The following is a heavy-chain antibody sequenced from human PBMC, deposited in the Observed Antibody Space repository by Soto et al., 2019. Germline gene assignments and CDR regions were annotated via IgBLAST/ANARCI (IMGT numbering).Heavy chain of an antibody. V-gene: IGHV3-23*01. CDR2: TGGTGRTT. CDR1: GFTFSISA. J-gene: IGHJ4*02. Sequence: PGRSLRRSCAASGFTFSISAMSWVRQAPGKVLEWVSTTGGTGRTTYYAASVKGRFTVSRDNSKNTLDLQMSRLRDEDSAVYYCAKVDPNARSLDYWGKGNLVAVYS. CDR3: AKVDPNARSLDY.